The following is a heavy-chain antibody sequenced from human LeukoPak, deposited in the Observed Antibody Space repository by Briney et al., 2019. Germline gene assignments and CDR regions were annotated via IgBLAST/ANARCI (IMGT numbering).Heavy chain of an antibody. CDR3: ARGRGCEQIFDY. J-gene: IGHJ4*02. CDR2: IYYSGST. Sequence: SETLSLTCTVSGGSISSYYWSWIRQPPGKGLEWIGYIYYSGSTNYNPSLKSRVTISVDTSKNQFSLKLSSVTAADTAVYYCARGRGCEQIFDYWGQGTLVTVSS. D-gene: IGHD2-8*01. CDR1: GGSISSYY. V-gene: IGHV4-59*01.